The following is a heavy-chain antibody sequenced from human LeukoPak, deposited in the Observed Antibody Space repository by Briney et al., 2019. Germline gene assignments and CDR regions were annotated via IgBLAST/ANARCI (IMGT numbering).Heavy chain of an antibody. CDR1: GGSISSYY. Sequence: PSETLSLTCTVSGGSISSYYWSWIRQPPEKGLEWIGYIYYSGSTNYNPSLKSRVTISVDTSKNQFSLKLSSVTAADTAVYYCARVHLSYCGGDCYSNTDWGQGTLVTVSS. V-gene: IGHV4-59*01. CDR3: ARVHLSYCGGDCYSNTD. J-gene: IGHJ4*02. CDR2: IYYSGST. D-gene: IGHD2-21*02.